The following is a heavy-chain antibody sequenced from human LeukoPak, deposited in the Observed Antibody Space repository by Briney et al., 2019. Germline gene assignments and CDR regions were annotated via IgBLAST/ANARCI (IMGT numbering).Heavy chain of an antibody. CDR2: ISGSGGST. D-gene: IGHD5-18*01. V-gene: IGHV3-23*01. CDR1: GFTFSSYA. Sequence: PGGSLRLSCAASGFTFSSYAMSWVRQAPGKGLEWVSAISGSGGSTYYADSVKGRFTISRDNSKNTLYLQMNSLRAEDTAVYYCAKGYSYATRPFWDYWGQGTLVTASS. J-gene: IGHJ4*02. CDR3: AKGYSYATRPFWDY.